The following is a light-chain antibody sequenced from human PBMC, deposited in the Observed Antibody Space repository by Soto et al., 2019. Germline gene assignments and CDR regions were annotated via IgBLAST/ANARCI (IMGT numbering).Light chain of an antibody. J-gene: IGLJ2*01. CDR1: SSDVGGYDY. V-gene: IGLV2-14*01. Sequence: QSALTQPASVSESPGQSITISFTGTSSDVGGYDYVSWYQQHPGKAPKLMIYEVSKRPSGVSNRFSGSKSGNTASLTISGLQAEDEADYYCSSYTSSSTLVFGGGTKLTVL. CDR3: SSYTSSSTLV. CDR2: EVS.